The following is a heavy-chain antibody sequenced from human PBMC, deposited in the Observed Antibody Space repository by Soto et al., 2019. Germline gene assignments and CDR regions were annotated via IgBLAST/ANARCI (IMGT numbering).Heavy chain of an antibody. J-gene: IGHJ3*02. D-gene: IGHD3-9*01. V-gene: IGHV4-59*08. CDR2: IYYSGST. CDR3: ARHSPYYDILTLTAFDI. Sequence: QVQLQESGPGLVKPSETLSLTCTVSGGSISSYYWSWIRQPPGKGLEWIGYIYYSGSTNYNPSLKSRVTISVDTSKTQFSLKLSSVTAADTAVYYCARHSPYYDILTLTAFDIWGQGTMVTVSS. CDR1: GGSISSYY.